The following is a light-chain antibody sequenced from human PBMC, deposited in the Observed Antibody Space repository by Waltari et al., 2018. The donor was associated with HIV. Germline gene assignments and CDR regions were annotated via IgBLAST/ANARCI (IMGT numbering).Light chain of an antibody. CDR2: RNK. Sequence: QSGLTQPPSVSGIPGQRLTVPCSGTTPTIGGNFVFWYRQLPGTAPSLPVYRNKQRPSGVGDRFSCPRSGASASLVILCLRVEDEADYYCASWDYRLNGHVFGGGT. V-gene: IGLV1-47*01. CDR1: TPTIGGNF. CDR3: ASWDYRLNGHV. J-gene: IGLJ1*01.